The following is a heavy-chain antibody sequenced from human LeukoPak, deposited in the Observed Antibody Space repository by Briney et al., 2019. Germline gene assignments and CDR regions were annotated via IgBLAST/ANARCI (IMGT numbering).Heavy chain of an antibody. CDR1: GFTFSSYW. D-gene: IGHD3-3*01. V-gene: IGHV3-7*01. Sequence: GGSLRLSCAASGFTFSSYWMSWVRQAPGKGLEWVANMKQDGSEKYYVDSVKGRFTISRDNAKNSLYLQMSSLRAEDTAVYYCARDGRYDFWSGYPLDYWGQGTLVTVSS. CDR3: ARDGRYDFWSGYPLDY. CDR2: MKQDGSEK. J-gene: IGHJ4*02.